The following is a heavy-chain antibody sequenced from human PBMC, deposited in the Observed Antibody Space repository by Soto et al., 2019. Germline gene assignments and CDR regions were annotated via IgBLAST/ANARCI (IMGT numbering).Heavy chain of an antibody. CDR1: GFTFSDYY. J-gene: IGHJ1*01. CDR2: ISSSGSAI. Sequence: QVQLVESGGGLVKPGGSLRLSCAASGFTFSDYYMSWIRQAPGKGLEWVSYISSSGSAIYYADSVKGRFTISRDNAKNXLXLQMNSLRAEDTAVYYCARDGLNTMIVVDSPEYFQHWGQGTLVTVSS. V-gene: IGHV3-11*01. CDR3: ARDGLNTMIVVDSPEYFQH. D-gene: IGHD3-22*01.